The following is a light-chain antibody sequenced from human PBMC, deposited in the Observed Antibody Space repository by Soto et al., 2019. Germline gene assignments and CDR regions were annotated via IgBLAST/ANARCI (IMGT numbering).Light chain of an antibody. J-gene: IGKJ4*02. CDR2: DAS. CDR3: QQYDNLPLR. Sequence: DIQVTQSPPTLSASVGDRVTITCRASQTISTWMAWYQQKPGKAPKLLIHDASNLETGVPSRFSGSGSGTHFTFTISNLQPEDFATYYCQQYDNLPLRFGGGTKVEIK. V-gene: IGKV1-33*01. CDR1: QTISTW.